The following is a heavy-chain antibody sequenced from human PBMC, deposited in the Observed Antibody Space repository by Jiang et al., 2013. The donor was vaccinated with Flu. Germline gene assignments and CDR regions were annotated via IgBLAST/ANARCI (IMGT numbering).Heavy chain of an antibody. D-gene: IGHD6-13*01. J-gene: IGHJ5*02. CDR3: ARVGRGSSWYQGNWFDP. Sequence: GSGLVKPSGTLSLTCAVSGGSISSSNWWSWVRQPPGKGLEWIGEIYHSGSTNYNPSLKSRVTISVDKSKNQFSLKLSSVTAADTAVYYCARVGRGSSWYQGNWFDPGAREPWSPSP. V-gene: IGHV4-4*02. CDR2: IYHSGST. CDR1: GGSISSSNW.